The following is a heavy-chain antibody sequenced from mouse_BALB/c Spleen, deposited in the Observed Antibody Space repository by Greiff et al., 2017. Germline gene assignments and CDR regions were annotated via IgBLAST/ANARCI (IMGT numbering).Heavy chain of an antibody. Sequence: QVQLQQSGPELVKPGASVKMSCKASGYTFTSYYIHWVKQRPGQGLEWIGWIYPGDGSTKYNEKFKGKTTLTADKSSSTAYMLLSSLTSEDSAIYFCAIGYDQPFFFDYWGQGTTLTVSS. CDR2: IYPGDGST. V-gene: IGHV1S56*01. D-gene: IGHD2-2*01. CDR1: GYTFTSYY. CDR3: AIGYDQPFFFDY. J-gene: IGHJ2*01.